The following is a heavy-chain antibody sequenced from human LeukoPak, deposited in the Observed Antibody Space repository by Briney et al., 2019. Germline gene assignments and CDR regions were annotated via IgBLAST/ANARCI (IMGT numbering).Heavy chain of an antibody. CDR3: ARENRRYSGITAERAFDI. J-gene: IGHJ3*02. CDR2: ISISGSTI. CDR1: GFTFSSYE. D-gene: IGHD1-26*01. V-gene: IGHV3-48*03. Sequence: GGSLRLSCAASGFTFSSYEMNWVRQAPGKGLEWVSYISISGSTIYYADSVKGRFTISRDNAKNSLYLQMNSLRAEDTAVYYCARENRRYSGITAERAFDIWGQGTMVTVSS.